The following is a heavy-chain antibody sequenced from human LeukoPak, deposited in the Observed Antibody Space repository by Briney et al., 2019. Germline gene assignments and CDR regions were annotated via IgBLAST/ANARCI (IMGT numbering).Heavy chain of an antibody. CDR1: GGSFSSNI. Sequence: ASVKVSCKASGGSFSSNIIGWVRQAPGQGVEWMGGIVPIFGKTKYAQKFQGRVTITTDESSSTACMELSSLRSDDTAIYYCARGWGIPAPISWFDPWGQGTLVTVSS. CDR3: ARGWGIPAPISWFDP. D-gene: IGHD2-2*01. CDR2: IVPIFGKT. J-gene: IGHJ5*02. V-gene: IGHV1-69*05.